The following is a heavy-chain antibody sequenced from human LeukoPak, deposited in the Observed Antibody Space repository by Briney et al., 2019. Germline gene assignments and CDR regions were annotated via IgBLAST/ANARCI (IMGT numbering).Heavy chain of an antibody. Sequence: PSETLSLTCTVSGGSISSYYWSWIRQPPGKGLEWIGYIYYSGSNNYNPSLKIRVTISVDTSKNQFSLKLSSVTAADTAVYYCARVPGIAVAGHDAFDIWGQGTMVTVSS. CDR3: ARVPGIAVAGHDAFDI. J-gene: IGHJ3*02. CDR1: GGSISSYY. V-gene: IGHV4-59*01. CDR2: IYYSGSN. D-gene: IGHD6-19*01.